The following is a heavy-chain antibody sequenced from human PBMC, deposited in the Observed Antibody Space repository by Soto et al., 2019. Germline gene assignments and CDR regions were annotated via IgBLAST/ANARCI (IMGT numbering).Heavy chain of an antibody. D-gene: IGHD5-18*01. V-gene: IGHV1-18*01. J-gene: IGHJ6*02. Sequence: QVQLVQSGAEVRKPGASVKVSYKASGYTFTNYGITWVRQAPGQGLEWMEWISAYNSNTNYAQKLQGRVTMNTDTDTSTDYMELRSLGADDTAIYDCAWGYSDGSRRGDYYEMDVWGQGTTVAVSS. CDR3: AWGYSDGSRRGDYYEMDV. CDR1: GYTFTNYG. CDR2: ISAYNSNT.